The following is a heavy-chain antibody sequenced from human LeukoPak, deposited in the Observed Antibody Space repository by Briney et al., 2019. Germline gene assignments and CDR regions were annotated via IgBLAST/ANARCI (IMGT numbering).Heavy chain of an antibody. CDR3: ARGAGYSYGYNGLLFDY. V-gene: IGHV4-34*01. Sequence: PSETLSLTCAVYGGSFSGYYWSWIRQPPGKGLEWIGEINHSGSTNYNPSLKSRVTISVDTSKNQFSLKLSSVTAADTAVYYCARGAGYSYGYNGLLFDYWGQGTLVTVSS. CDR1: GGSFSGYY. J-gene: IGHJ4*02. D-gene: IGHD5-18*01. CDR2: INHSGST.